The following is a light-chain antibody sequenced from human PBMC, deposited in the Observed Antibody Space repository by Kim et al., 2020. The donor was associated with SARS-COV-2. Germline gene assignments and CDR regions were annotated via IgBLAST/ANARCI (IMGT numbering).Light chain of an antibody. CDR1: SLRSYY. J-gene: IGLJ2*01. V-gene: IGLV3-19*01. CDR3: NSRDSNDNVV. Sequence: AFGQTVRITCQGDSLRSYYATCYQQKQGQAPILVIYGKNNRPSGIPDRFSCSSSGNTASLTITGTQAGDEADYYCNSRDSNDNVVFGGGTQLTVL. CDR2: GKN.